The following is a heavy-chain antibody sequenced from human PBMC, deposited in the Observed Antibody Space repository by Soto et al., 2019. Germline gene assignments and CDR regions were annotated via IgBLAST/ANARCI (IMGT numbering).Heavy chain of an antibody. Sequence: SETLSLTCAVSGCSISSGGYYWSWIRQPPGKGLEWIGWIYDTGSTLYNPSLKSRVTMSVDTSKNQFSLKLTSVTAADTAVYYCARDYGPGSRNRQFDFWGQGTLVTVSS. CDR1: GCSISSGGYY. CDR3: ARDYGPGSRNRQFDF. J-gene: IGHJ4*02. D-gene: IGHD3-10*01. V-gene: IGHV4-61*08. CDR2: IYDTGST.